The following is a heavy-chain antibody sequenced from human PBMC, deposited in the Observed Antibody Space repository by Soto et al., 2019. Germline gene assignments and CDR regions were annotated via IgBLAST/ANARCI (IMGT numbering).Heavy chain of an antibody. CDR1: GFTFSSYA. V-gene: IGHV3-23*01. D-gene: IGHD2-15*01. CDR3: AKESIKLVVVDPNWDYFDY. Sequence: GGSLRLSCAASGFTFSSYAMSWVRQAPGKGLEWVSAISGSGGSTYYPDSVKGRFTISRDKTKNTLYLQMYSPTAENTAVYYSAKESIKLVVVDPNWDYFDYWGQGTLVTVSS. J-gene: IGHJ4*02. CDR2: ISGSGGST.